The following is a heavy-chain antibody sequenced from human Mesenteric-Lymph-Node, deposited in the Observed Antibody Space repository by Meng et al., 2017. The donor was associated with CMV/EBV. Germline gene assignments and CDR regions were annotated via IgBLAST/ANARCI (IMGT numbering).Heavy chain of an antibody. Sequence: GFTFSSYGMHWVRQAPGKGLEWVAVIWYDGSNKYYADSVKGRFTISRDNSKNTLYLQMNSLRAEDTAVYYCARDREGFGETPLFDYWGQGTLVTVSS. J-gene: IGHJ4*02. CDR1: GFTFSSYG. CDR2: IWYDGSNK. V-gene: IGHV3-33*01. CDR3: ARDREGFGETPLFDY. D-gene: IGHD3-10*01.